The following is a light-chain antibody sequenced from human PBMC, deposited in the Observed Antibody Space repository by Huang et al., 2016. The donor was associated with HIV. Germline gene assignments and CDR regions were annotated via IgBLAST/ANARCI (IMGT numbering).Light chain of an antibody. CDR1: QSITRY. CDR3: QESYSTRWT. V-gene: IGKV1-39*01. J-gene: IGKJ1*01. Sequence: EIQMTQSPSSLSASVGDRVTITCRASQSITRYLSWFQQKPGKAPKLLIFAASSLQSGDPSRYKGSGSGTEFTLTISTLQPEDFSTYYCQESYSTRWTFGQGTKVE. CDR2: AAS.